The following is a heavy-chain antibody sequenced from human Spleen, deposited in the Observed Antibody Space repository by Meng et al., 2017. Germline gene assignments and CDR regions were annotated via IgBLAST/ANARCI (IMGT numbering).Heavy chain of an antibody. CDR1: GGSISSSSYY. Sequence: SETLSLTCTVSGGSISSSSYYWGWIRQPPGKGLEWIGSIYYSGSTYYNPSLKSRVTISVDSSKNQFSLKLSSVTAADTAVYYCAAGVAAAGTYYYYGLDVWGQGTTVTVSS. D-gene: IGHD6-13*01. CDR3: AAGVAAAGTYYYYGLDV. J-gene: IGHJ6*02. CDR2: IYYSGST. V-gene: IGHV4-39*07.